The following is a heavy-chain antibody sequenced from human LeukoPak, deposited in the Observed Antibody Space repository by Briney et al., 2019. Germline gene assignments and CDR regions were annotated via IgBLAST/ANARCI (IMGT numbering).Heavy chain of an antibody. CDR2: INGNSGDT. CDR1: GYTFTNYY. V-gene: IGHV1-2*02. D-gene: IGHD6-19*01. J-gene: IGHJ1*01. Sequence: GASVKVSCKTSGYTFTNYYLHWMRQAPGQGLEWMGWINGNSGDTNYAQKFQGRVAVTRDTSISTVYMDLNSLTSDDTAVYYRVRVAVTGFAYFQHWGQGTLVTVPS. CDR3: VRVAVTGFAYFQH.